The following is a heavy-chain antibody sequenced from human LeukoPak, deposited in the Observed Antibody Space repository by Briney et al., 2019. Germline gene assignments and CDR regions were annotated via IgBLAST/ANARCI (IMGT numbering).Heavy chain of an antibody. V-gene: IGHV3-30*03. Sequence: PGRSLRLSCAASGITFTSSGMHWVRHAPGKGLEWVAVISYDGSHKYYADSVKGRFSISRDNSINTLYLQMNRLRADVTAVYYCARDGSRAYWGQGTLVTVSS. CDR2: ISYDGSHK. CDR1: GITFTSSG. D-gene: IGHD2-2*01. CDR3: ARDGSRAY. J-gene: IGHJ4*02.